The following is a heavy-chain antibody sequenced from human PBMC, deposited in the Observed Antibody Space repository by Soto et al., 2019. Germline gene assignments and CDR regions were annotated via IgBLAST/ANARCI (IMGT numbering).Heavy chain of an antibody. CDR3: VHHVTGGCFDV. Sequence: QITLKESGPTVVKPTQTLTLTCNFSGFSLTTNGVGVGWIRQPPGKALEWLALIYWDDDRRYSPSLRSRLTISTDISKSHVVLTLPDMGSVDAATYFCVHHVTGGCFDVWGQGTRVTVSS. CDR2: IYWDDDR. CDR1: GFSLTTNGVG. V-gene: IGHV2-5*02. J-gene: IGHJ3*01. D-gene: IGHD3-10*02.